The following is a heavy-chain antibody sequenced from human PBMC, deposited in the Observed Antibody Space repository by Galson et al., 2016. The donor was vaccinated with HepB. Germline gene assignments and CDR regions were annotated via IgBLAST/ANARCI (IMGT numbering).Heavy chain of an antibody. D-gene: IGHD3-10*01. V-gene: IGHV3-33*01. CDR3: ARGLRGLYYYGMDV. J-gene: IGHJ6*02. CDR2: IWYGGNKK. CDR1: GFTFSSYG. Sequence: SLRLSCAESGFTFSSYGMHWVRQAPGTGLEWVAVIWYGGNKKYYADSVKGRFTISRDKSKNTLSLQMNSLRAEDTAVYYCARGLRGLYYYGMDVWGQGTTVTVSS.